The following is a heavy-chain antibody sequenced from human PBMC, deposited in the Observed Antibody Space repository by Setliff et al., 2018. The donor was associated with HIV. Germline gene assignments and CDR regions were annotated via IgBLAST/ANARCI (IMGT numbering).Heavy chain of an antibody. Sequence: VASVKVSCKASGDTFTTYALHWVRQAPGQRLGWMGWINAGNGDTKSSQKFQGRVTITRDTSASTAYMELSSLRSEDTGVYYCAIGSSNWPHRPNNYYFDYWGQGTPVTVSS. D-gene: IGHD6-13*01. CDR1: GDTFTTYA. V-gene: IGHV1-3*01. J-gene: IGHJ4*02. CDR2: INAGNGDT. CDR3: AIGSSNWPHRPNNYYFDY.